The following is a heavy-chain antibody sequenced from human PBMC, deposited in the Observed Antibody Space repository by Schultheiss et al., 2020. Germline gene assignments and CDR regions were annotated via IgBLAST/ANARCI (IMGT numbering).Heavy chain of an antibody. D-gene: IGHD2-8*01. CDR3: ARARTIGRKGPQYFQH. J-gene: IGHJ1*01. V-gene: IGHV4-34*01. Sequence: SATLSLTCAVYGGSFSGYYWSWIRQPPGKGLEWIGEINHSGSTNYNPSLKSRVTISVDTSKNQFSLKLSSVTAADTAVYYCARARTIGRKGPQYFQHWGQGTLVTVYS. CDR1: GGSFSGYY. CDR2: INHSGST.